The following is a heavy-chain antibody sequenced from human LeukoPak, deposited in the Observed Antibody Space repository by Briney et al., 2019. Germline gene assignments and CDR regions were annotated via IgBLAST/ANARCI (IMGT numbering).Heavy chain of an antibody. Sequence: AAVKDSCKASRYTFTGYYMHWVRQAPGRGRAWMGWINPNTFGTNYAQNFQGRVTIARDTNIRSAYMDMRRLRSEAVADYYSASRQSLDAFDIWGQGTMVTVSS. CDR1: RYTFTGYY. J-gene: IGHJ3*02. CDR2: INPNTFGT. CDR3: ASRQSLDAFDI. V-gene: IGHV1-2*02.